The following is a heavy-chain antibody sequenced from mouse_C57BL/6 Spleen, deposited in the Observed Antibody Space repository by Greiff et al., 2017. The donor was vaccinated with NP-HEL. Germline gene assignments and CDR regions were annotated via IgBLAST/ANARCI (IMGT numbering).Heavy chain of an antibody. V-gene: IGHV1-26*01. CDR1: GYTFTDYY. CDR2: INPNNGGT. J-gene: IGHJ4*01. D-gene: IGHD4-1*01. Sequence: VQLQQSGPELVKPGASVKISCKASGYTFTDYYMNWVKQSHGKSLEWIGDINPNNGGTSYNQKFKGKATLTVDKSSSTAYMELRSLTSEDSAVYYCARRSWDGAMDYWGQGTSVTVSS. CDR3: ARRSWDGAMDY.